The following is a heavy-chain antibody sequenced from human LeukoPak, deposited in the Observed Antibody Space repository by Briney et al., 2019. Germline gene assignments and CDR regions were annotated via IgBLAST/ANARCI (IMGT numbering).Heavy chain of an antibody. Sequence: SETLSLTCTVSGGSISISNYYWGWIRQPPGKGLEWIASIHYSETTYYNPSLKSRVTISVDTSKNHFSLKLSSVTAADTAVYYCARGPTYQPIDYWGQGTLVTVSS. CDR2: IHYSETT. CDR3: ARGPTYQPIDY. CDR1: GGSISISNYY. V-gene: IGHV4-39*02. J-gene: IGHJ4*02. D-gene: IGHD2-2*01.